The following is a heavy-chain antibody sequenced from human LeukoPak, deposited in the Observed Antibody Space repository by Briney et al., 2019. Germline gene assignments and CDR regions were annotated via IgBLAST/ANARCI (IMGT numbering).Heavy chain of an antibody. CDR3: GRYGVVGATPDY. J-gene: IGHJ4*02. CDR1: GFTIRTFS. CDR2: SDINSGAM. D-gene: IGHD1-26*01. Sequence: GGSLRLSCAASGFTIRTFSLIWVGQAPGKGLEGVSSSDINSGAMYYSDSVKSRFTISRDNTKISLYLQMNSLRAEDTAVYYCGRYGVVGATPDYWGQGTLVTVSS. V-gene: IGHV3-21*01.